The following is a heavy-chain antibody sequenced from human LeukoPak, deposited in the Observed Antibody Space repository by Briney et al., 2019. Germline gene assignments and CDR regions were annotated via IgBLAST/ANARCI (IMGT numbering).Heavy chain of an antibody. J-gene: IGHJ5*02. CDR1: GYTFTSHY. Sequence: ASVKVSCKASGYTFTSHYMHWVRQAPGQGLEWMGIINPSGGSTSYAQKFQGRVTMTRDTSTSTVYMELSSLRSEDTAVYYCARGGDYCSGGSCYSSTGNWFDPWGQGTLVTVSS. CDR3: ARGGDYCSGGSCYSSTGNWFDP. V-gene: IGHV1-46*01. D-gene: IGHD2-15*01. CDR2: INPSGGST.